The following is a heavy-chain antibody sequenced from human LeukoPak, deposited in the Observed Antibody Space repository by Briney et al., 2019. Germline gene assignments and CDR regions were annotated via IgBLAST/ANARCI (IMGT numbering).Heavy chain of an antibody. J-gene: IGHJ4*02. V-gene: IGHV3-48*01. D-gene: IGHD3-22*01. Sequence: GGSLRLSCAASEFTFSSYSMNWVRQAPGKGLEWVSYITNSGNSKSYADSVKGRFTISRDNTKNSLYLQMNGLRAEDTAVYYCARTRSSGYLTVDYWGQGILVTVSS. CDR2: ITNSGNSK. CDR1: EFTFSSYS. CDR3: ARTRSSGYLTVDY.